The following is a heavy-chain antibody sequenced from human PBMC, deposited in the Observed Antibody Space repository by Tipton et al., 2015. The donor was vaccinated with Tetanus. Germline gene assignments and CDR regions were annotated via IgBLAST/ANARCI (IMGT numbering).Heavy chain of an antibody. CDR3: GREVRGSGWAYCDY. CDR2: INPNSGDT. V-gene: IGHV1-2*05. CDR1: GYIFTTYG. Sequence: QSGPEVKKPGASVKVSCKTSGYIFTTYGVAWVRQAPGQGLEWMGRINPNSGDTNYAQKFQDRVTMTRDTSISTAYMEVSRLRSDDTVVYYCGREVRGSGWAYCDYWGQGTLVTVSS. J-gene: IGHJ4*02. D-gene: IGHD6-19*01.